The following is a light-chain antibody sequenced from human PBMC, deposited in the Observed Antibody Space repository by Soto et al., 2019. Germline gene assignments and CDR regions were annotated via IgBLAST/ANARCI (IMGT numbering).Light chain of an antibody. J-gene: IGKJ1*01. V-gene: IGKV3-15*01. CDR3: QEYDNWPPEGT. Sequence: TVPTQSPGTLSVSPGERASLSCRASQSVSINLAWYQQKPGQAPRLLIYGASTRATGIPARFSGSGSGTEFTLSINSLQSEDFAVYYCQEYDNWPPEGTFGQGTKVEV. CDR1: QSVSIN. CDR2: GAS.